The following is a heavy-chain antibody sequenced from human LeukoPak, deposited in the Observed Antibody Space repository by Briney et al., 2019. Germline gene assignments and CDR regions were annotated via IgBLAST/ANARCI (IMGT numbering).Heavy chain of an antibody. D-gene: IGHD3-10*01. Sequence: ASVKVSCKASGGTFSSYAISWVRQAPGQGLEWMGGIIPIFGTANYAQKFQGRVTITADESTSTAYMELSSLRSEDTAVYYCARGRAGSGSYYDPRAGYYFDYWGQGTLVTVSS. CDR1: GGTFSSYA. CDR3: ARGRAGSGSYYDPRAGYYFDY. V-gene: IGHV1-69*13. CDR2: IIPIFGTA. J-gene: IGHJ4*02.